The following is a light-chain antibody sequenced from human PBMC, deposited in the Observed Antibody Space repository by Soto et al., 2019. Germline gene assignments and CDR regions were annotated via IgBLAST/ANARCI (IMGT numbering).Light chain of an antibody. J-gene: IGLJ2*01. V-gene: IGLV2-8*01. Sequence: QSALTQPPSASGSPGQSVTISCTGTSNDVGGYNYVSWYQQHPGKAPKLMIYEVSQRPSGVPDRFSGSRSGNTVSLTVSGLQAEDEADYYCSSYAGSSNLVFGGGTKLTVL. CDR3: SSYAGSSNLV. CDR1: SNDVGGYNY. CDR2: EVS.